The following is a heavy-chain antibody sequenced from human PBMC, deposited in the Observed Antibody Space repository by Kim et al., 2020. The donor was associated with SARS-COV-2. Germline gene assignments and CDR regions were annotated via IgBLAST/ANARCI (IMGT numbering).Heavy chain of an antibody. CDR3: AKEGGSLLAFDY. D-gene: IGHD1-26*01. J-gene: IGHJ4*02. Sequence: YYAASVKGRFTISRDNSKNTLYLQMNSLRAEDTAVYYCAKEGGSLLAFDYWGQGTLVTVSS. V-gene: IGHV3-23*01.